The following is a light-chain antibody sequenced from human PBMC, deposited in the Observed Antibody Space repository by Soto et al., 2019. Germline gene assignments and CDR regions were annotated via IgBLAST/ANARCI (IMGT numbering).Light chain of an antibody. CDR2: AAS. CDR1: QSISSY. Sequence: DIQLTQSPSSLSASVAAIVTITCRASQSISSYLNWYQQKPGKAPKLLIYAASTLQSGGPSRFSVSGSGTDFTLTISSLQPEDFATYYCQQSYSTPRTFGPGTKVDIK. V-gene: IGKV1-39*01. CDR3: QQSYSTPRT. J-gene: IGKJ3*01.